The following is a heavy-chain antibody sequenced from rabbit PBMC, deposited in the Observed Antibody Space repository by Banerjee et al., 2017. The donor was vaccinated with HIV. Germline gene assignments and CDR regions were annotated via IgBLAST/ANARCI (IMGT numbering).Heavy chain of an antibody. CDR1: GFSFSSSYW. Sequence: QEQLEESGGGLVQPEGSLTLTCTASGFSFSSSYWICWVRQAPGKGLEWIACIYTGGSGTTYYASWAKGRFTISKTSSTTVTLQMTSLTAADTATYFCAREIYAGYAGMWGPGTLVTVS. V-gene: IGHV1S45*01. D-gene: IGHD4-2*01. J-gene: IGHJ4*01. CDR3: AREIYAGYAGM. CDR2: IYTGGSGTT.